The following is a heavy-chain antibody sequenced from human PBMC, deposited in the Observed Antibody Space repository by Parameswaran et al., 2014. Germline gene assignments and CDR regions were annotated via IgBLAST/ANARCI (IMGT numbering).Heavy chain of an antibody. CDR3: AKDQYHIHFGVVIIGAFDI. CDR2: ISGSGGST. D-gene: IGHD3-3*01. J-gene: IGHJ3*02. V-gene: IGHV3-23*01. Sequence: VRQAPGKGLEWVSAISGSGGSTYYADSVKGRFTISRDNSKNTLYLQMNSLRAEDTAVYYCAKDQYHIHFGVVIIGAFDIWGQGTMVTVSS.